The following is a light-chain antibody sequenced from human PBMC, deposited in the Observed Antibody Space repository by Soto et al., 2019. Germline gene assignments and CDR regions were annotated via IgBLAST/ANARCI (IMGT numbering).Light chain of an antibody. Sequence: EIVMTQSPATLSVSPGESATLSCRASQSVTSNYLAWFQQRPGQAPRLLIYGASIRATGIPDTFSGSGSGTDFTLTISRLEPEDFAVYYCQQYAGSPWTFGRGTKVDIK. V-gene: IGKV3-20*01. CDR3: QQYAGSPWT. CDR2: GAS. J-gene: IGKJ1*01. CDR1: QSVTSNY.